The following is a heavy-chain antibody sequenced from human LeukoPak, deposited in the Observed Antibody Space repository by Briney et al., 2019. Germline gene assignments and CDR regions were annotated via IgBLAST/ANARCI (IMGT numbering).Heavy chain of an antibody. V-gene: IGHV4-59*01. CDR2: ISDSGST. CDR3: ARVFRGAVTSNWFDP. D-gene: IGHD4-17*01. Sequence: SETLSLTCTVSGGSITGYYWTWIRQPPGKGLEWMGYISDSGSTNYNPSLKSRVTMSVDSSNTEFSLRLNSVTAADTAVYYCARVFRGAVTSNWFDPWGQGTLVTVSS. CDR1: GGSITGYY. J-gene: IGHJ5*02.